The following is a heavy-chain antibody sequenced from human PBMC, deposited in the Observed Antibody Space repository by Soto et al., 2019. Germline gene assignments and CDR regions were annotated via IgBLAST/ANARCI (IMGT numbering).Heavy chain of an antibody. CDR3: ARHEGYYVPPAAGLFDY. V-gene: IGHV5-10-1*01. J-gene: IGHJ4*02. Sequence: GESLKISCKGSGYSFTSYWISWVRQMPGKGLEWMGRIDPSDSYTNYSPSFQGHVTISADKSISTAYLQWSSLKASDTAMYYCARHEGYYVPPAAGLFDYSGQGTLVTVSS. CDR2: IDPSDSYT. D-gene: IGHD3-10*02. CDR1: GYSFTSYW.